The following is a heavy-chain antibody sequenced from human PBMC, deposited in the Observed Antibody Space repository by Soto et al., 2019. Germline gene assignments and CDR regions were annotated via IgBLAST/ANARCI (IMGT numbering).Heavy chain of an antibody. D-gene: IGHD1-1*01. J-gene: IGHJ3*02. V-gene: IGHV4-34*01. CDR2: MSHSGGT. CDR1: GGFVSSGNYY. Sequence: QVQLQQWGAGLLKPSETLSLTCAVYGGFVSSGNYYWSWIRQPPGKGLEWIGEMSHSGGTHFNPSLKSRVTISVDTSKNQFSLKMSSVTAADTGMYYGARVERGTATTVVDAFDIWGQGTMVTVSS. CDR3: ARVERGTATTVVDAFDI.